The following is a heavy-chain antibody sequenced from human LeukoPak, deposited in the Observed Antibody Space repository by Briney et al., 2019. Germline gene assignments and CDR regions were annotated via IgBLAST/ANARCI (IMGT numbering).Heavy chain of an antibody. CDR3: ARDSDYYDSSGYYGY. Sequence: QAGGSLRLSCAASGFTFSSYGMHWVRQAPGKGLEWVAVIWYDGSNKYYADSVKGRFTISRDNSKNTLYLQMNSLRAEDTAVYYCARDSDYYDSSGYYGYWGQGTLVTVSS. V-gene: IGHV3-33*01. CDR1: GFTFSSYG. D-gene: IGHD3-22*01. CDR2: IWYDGSNK. J-gene: IGHJ4*02.